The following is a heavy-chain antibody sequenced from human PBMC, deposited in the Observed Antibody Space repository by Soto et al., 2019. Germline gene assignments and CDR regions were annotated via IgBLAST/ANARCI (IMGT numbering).Heavy chain of an antibody. CDR1: GGSFSGYY. CDR3: ARGPTVTKPIDY. Sequence: QVQLQQWGAGLLKPSETLSLTCAVYGGSFSGYYWSWIRQPPGKGLEWIGEIKHSGSTNYNPSLKSLVTRSVDTSKNQFSLKLSSLTAADTAVYYCARGPTVTKPIDYWGHGTLVNVSS. V-gene: IGHV4-34*01. CDR2: IKHSGST. D-gene: IGHD4-17*01. J-gene: IGHJ4*01.